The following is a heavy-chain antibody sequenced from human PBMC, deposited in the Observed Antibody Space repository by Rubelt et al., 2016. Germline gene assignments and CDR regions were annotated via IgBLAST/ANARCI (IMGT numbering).Heavy chain of an antibody. CDR2: INPNSGGT. J-gene: IGHJ3*01. V-gene: IGHV1-2*02. Sequence: QVQLVQSGAEVKKPGASVKVSCKASGYTFSGYYMHWVRQAPGQGLEWVGWINPNSGGTKTAQRFQGRVTMTRDTSTSTAHMELSGLTSDDTAVYYCARAGSAAFDWGPGTMVTVS. D-gene: IGHD2-15*01. CDR1: GYTFSGYY. CDR3: ARAGSAAFD.